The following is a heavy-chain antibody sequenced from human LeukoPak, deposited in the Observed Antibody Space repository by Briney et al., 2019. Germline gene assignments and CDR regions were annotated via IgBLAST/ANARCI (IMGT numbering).Heavy chain of an antibody. J-gene: IGHJ4*02. V-gene: IGHV3-48*03. CDR1: EFTFRNYE. CDR3: ARGNSGYSRNGRGRLGY. Sequence: GGSLRLSCAASEFTFRNYEMNWVRQAPGRGLEWVSYISSGGSIINYAASVKGRFTISRDNAKNSLYLQMDSLRAEDTAVYYCARGNSGYSRNGRGRLGYWGQGTLVTVSS. CDR2: ISSGGSII. D-gene: IGHD5-12*01.